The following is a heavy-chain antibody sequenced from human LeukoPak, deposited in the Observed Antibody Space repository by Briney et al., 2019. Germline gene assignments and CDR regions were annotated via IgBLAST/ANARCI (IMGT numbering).Heavy chain of an antibody. CDR3: ARAGSGSYLFDY. Sequence: SQTLSLTCTVSGGSISSGDYYWSWIRQPPGKGLEWIGYIYYSGSTYYNPSLKSRVTISVDTSKNQFSLKLSSVTAADTAVYYCARAGSGSYLFDYWGQGTLVTVSS. CDR1: GGSISSGDYY. V-gene: IGHV4-30-4*01. CDR2: IYYSGST. D-gene: IGHD3-10*01. J-gene: IGHJ4*02.